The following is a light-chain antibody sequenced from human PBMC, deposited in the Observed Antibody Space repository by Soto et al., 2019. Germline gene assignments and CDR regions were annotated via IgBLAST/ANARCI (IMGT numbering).Light chain of an antibody. CDR2: AAS. J-gene: IGKJ4*01. Sequence: DIQMTQSPSSLSASVGDRVTITCRASQSISSYLNWYQQKPGKAPKLLIYAASSLQSGVPSRFSGSGSGTDFTLNIRSLQPEDFATYYCQQSYSTPPTFGGGTKVEIK. V-gene: IGKV1-39*01. CDR1: QSISSY. CDR3: QQSYSTPPT.